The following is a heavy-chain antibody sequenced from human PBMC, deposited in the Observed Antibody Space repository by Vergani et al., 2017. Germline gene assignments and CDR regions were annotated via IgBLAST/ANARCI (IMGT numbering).Heavy chain of an antibody. J-gene: IGHJ4*02. Sequence: QLVESGGGWVQPGGSLRLSCVVSGFDFSSYIMNWVRQAPGKGLEWVSFVSTGTKSQSYAESVKGRFTISRDSAKNSLYLQMNSLRAEDTAVYYCARGGTRGYSGYGDYWGQGTLVTVSS. CDR2: VSTGTKSQ. D-gene: IGHD5-12*01. CDR1: GFDFSSYI. CDR3: ARGGTRGYSGYGDY. V-gene: IGHV3-48*01.